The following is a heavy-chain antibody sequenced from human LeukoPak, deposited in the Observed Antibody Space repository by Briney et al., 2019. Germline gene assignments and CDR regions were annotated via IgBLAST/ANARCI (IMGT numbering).Heavy chain of an antibody. Sequence: GGSLRLSCAASGFTFSSYAMSWVHQAPGKGLEWVSAISGSGGSTYYADSVKGRFTISRDNSKNTLYLQMNSLRAEDTAVYYCAKEVSQWLVGGEIDYWGQGTLVTVSS. V-gene: IGHV3-23*01. J-gene: IGHJ4*02. CDR2: ISGSGGST. D-gene: IGHD6-19*01. CDR1: GFTFSSYA. CDR3: AKEVSQWLVGGEIDY.